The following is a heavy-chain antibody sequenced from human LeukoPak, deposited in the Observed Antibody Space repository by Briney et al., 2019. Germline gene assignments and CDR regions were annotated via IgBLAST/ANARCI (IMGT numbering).Heavy chain of an antibody. V-gene: IGHV4-4*07. J-gene: IGHJ5*02. CDR3: ARDASSSGANWFDP. CDR1: GGSISSYY. D-gene: IGHD6-6*01. CDR2: TYTSGST. Sequence: SETLSLTCTVFGGSISSYYWSWIRQPAGKGLEWIGRTYTSGSTNYNPSLKSRVTMSVDTSKNQFSLKLSSVTAADTAVYYCARDASSSGANWFDPWGQGTLVTVSS.